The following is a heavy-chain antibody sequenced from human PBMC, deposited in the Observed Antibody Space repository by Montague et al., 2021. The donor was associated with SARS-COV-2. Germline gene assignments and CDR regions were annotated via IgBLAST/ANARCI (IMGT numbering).Heavy chain of an antibody. D-gene: IGHD6-13*01. V-gene: IGHV3-53*01. CDR2: IYSGGST. CDR3: ARGEQQQLNFYYYYYYGMDV. Sequence: PLRLSCAASGFTVSSNYMSWVRQAPGKGLEWVSVIYSGGSTYYAXSVKGRFTISRDNSKNTLYLQMNSLRAEDTAVYYCARGEQQQLNFYYYYYYGMDVWGQGTTVTVSS. CDR1: GFTVSSNY. J-gene: IGHJ6*02.